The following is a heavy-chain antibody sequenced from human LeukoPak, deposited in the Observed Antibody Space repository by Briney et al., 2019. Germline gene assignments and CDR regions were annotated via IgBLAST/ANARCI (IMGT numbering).Heavy chain of an antibody. CDR2: IKSKTDGWTT. V-gene: IGHV3-15*01. J-gene: IGHJ1*01. CDR1: GLTFSNAW. D-gene: IGHD3-22*01. Sequence: GGSLRLSCAVSGLTFSNAWMSWVRQAPGKGLEWVGRIKSKTDGWTTDYAAPVKGRFTISRDDSKNTLYLQMNSLKTEDTAVYYCTTAPYYYSSSGQHWGQGTLVTVSS. CDR3: TTAPYYYSSSGQH.